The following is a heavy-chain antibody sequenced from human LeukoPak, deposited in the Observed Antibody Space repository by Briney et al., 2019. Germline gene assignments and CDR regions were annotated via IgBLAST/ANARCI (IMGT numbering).Heavy chain of an antibody. J-gene: IGHJ3*02. CDR3: ARGPITFYAFDI. D-gene: IGHD3-16*01. Sequence: ASVKVSCKASGYTFTGYYMHWVRQAPGQGLEWMGWINPNSGGTNYAQKFQGRVTMTRGTSISTAYMELSRLRSDGTAVYYCARGPITFYAFDIWGQGTMVTVSS. V-gene: IGHV1-2*02. CDR1: GYTFTGYY. CDR2: INPNSGGT.